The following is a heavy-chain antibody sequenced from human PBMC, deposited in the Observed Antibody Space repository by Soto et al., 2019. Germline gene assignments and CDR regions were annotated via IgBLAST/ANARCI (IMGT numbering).Heavy chain of an antibody. V-gene: IGHV4-34*01. Sequence: QVQVQQWGAGLLKSSETLSLTCVVYGGSLTGYYWSWIRQPPGRGLEWIGEINPTGSPKYNPSLMSRVTISVDTYKNQFSMKLSSVTAADTAVFYCARSREQWLVDAFDIWGQGTMVTVAS. CDR1: GGSLTGYY. CDR3: ARSREQWLVDAFDI. J-gene: IGHJ3*02. D-gene: IGHD6-19*01. CDR2: INPTGSP.